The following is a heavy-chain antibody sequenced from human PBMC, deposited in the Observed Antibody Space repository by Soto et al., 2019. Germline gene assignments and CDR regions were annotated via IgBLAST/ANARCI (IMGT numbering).Heavy chain of an antibody. D-gene: IGHD2-15*01. CDR2: IIPIFGTA. CDR3: ARGSVGYCSGGSCSYNWFDP. Sequence: QVQLVQSGAEVKKPGSSVKVSCKASGGTFSSYAISWVRQAPGQGLEWMGGIIPIFGTANYAQKFQGRVTITADESTSTDYMELSSLRSEDTAVYYCARGSVGYCSGGSCSYNWFDPWGQGTLVTVSS. CDR1: GGTFSSYA. J-gene: IGHJ5*02. V-gene: IGHV1-69*12.